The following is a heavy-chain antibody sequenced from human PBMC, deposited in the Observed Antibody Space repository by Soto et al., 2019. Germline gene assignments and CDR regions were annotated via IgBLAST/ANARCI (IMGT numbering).Heavy chain of an antibody. CDR3: ARARGNWNEEWFDP. CDR2: IYHSGST. J-gene: IGHJ5*02. Sequence: NPSETLSLTCAVSGGSISSSNWWSWVRQPPGKGLEWIGEIYHSGSTNYNPSLKSRVTMSVDKSKNQFSLKLSSVTAADTAVYYCARARGNWNEEWFDPWGQGTLVTVSS. D-gene: IGHD1-20*01. CDR1: GGSISSSNW. V-gene: IGHV4-4*02.